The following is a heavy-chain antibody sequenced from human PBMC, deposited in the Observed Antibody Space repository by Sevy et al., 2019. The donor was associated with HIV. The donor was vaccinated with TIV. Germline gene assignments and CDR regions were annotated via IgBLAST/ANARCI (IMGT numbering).Heavy chain of an antibody. Sequence: GGSLRLSCAASGFTFSSYWMSWVRQAPGKGLEWVANIKQDGSEKYYVDSVKGRFTISRDNAKNSLYLQMNSLRAEDTAVYYCARSARGYYYDSSGYYSAEYWGQGTLVTVSS. J-gene: IGHJ4*02. CDR2: IKQDGSEK. D-gene: IGHD3-22*01. V-gene: IGHV3-7*01. CDR1: GFTFSSYW. CDR3: ARSARGYYYDSSGYYSAEY.